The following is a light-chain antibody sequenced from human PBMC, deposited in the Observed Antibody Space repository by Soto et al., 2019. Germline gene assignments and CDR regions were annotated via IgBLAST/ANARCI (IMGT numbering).Light chain of an antibody. CDR2: DVS. V-gene: IGLV2-14*01. Sequence: QSALTTPASVSGSPGQSITISCTGTSSDVGGYNYVSWYQQHPGKAPKLMIYDVSNRPSGVSNRFSGSKSGNTASLTISGLQAEDEADYYCSSYTSSSTRVFGTGTKLTVL. CDR3: SSYTSSSTRV. CDR1: SSDVGGYNY. J-gene: IGLJ1*01.